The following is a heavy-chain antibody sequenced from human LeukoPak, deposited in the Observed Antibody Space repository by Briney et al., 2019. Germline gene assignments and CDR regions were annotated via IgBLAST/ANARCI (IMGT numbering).Heavy chain of an antibody. Sequence: ASVKVSCKASSYTFTNYAFTWVRQAPGQGLEWMGWISAYNGNTNYAQKLQGRVTMTTDTSTSTAYMELRSLRSDDTAVYYCAAFHVDTAMGHFDYWGQGTLVTVSS. CDR3: AAFHVDTAMGHFDY. CDR1: SYTFTNYA. V-gene: IGHV1-18*01. CDR2: ISAYNGNT. D-gene: IGHD5-18*01. J-gene: IGHJ4*02.